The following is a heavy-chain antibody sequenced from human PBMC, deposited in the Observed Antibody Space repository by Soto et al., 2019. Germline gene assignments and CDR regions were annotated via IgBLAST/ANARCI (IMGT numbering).Heavy chain of an antibody. CDR1: CGSIISGGYY. CDR2: IYYSGST. D-gene: IGHD4-17*01. CDR3: ARGVTVTTRRAFDI. Sequence: PSETLSLTSTVSCGSIISGGYYWSCIRQHPGKGLEWIGYIYYSGSTCYNPSLKSRVTISVDTSKNQFSLKLSSVTAADTAVYYCARGVTVTTRRAFDIWGQGTMVTVSS. V-gene: IGHV4-31*03. J-gene: IGHJ3*02.